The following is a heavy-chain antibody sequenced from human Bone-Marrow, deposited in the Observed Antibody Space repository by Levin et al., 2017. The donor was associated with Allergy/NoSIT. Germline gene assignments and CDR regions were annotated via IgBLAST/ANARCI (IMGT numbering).Heavy chain of an antibody. D-gene: IGHD5-12*01. CDR2: IYHTGST. Sequence: SETLSLTCTVSGGSVGSDNVFRSWIRQPPGKGLEWIAYIYHTGSTTYNPSLRSRVTISVDTSNNQFSLKVRSVTAADTAVYYCARGGWLKLYSFDYWGQGTLVTVSS. CDR3: ARGGWLKLYSFDY. J-gene: IGHJ4*02. CDR1: GGSVGSDNVF. V-gene: IGHV4-61*01.